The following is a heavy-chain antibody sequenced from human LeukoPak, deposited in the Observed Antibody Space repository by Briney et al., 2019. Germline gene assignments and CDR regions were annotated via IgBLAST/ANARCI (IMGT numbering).Heavy chain of an antibody. V-gene: IGHV1-18*01. J-gene: IGHJ3*02. CDR1: SYTFTSYG. Sequence: ASVKVSCKASSYTFTSYGISWVRQAPGQGLEWMGWISAYNGNTNYAQKLQGRVTMTTDTSTSTAYMELRSLRSDDTAVYYCARVAAYCSSTSCYTTHAFDIWGQGTMVTVSS. CDR2: ISAYNGNT. CDR3: ARVAAYCSSTSCYTTHAFDI. D-gene: IGHD2-2*02.